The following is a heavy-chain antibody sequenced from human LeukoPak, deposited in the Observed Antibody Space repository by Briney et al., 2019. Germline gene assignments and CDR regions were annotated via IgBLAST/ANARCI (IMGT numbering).Heavy chain of an antibody. CDR3: AKDRGGGFDY. CDR2: ISYDGSNK. CDR1: GFTFSSYG. Sequence: PGGSLRLSCAASGFTFSSYGMHWVRQAPGKGLEWVAVISYDGSNKYYADSVKGRFTISRDNSKSTLYLQMNSLRAEDTAVYYCAKDRGGGFDYWGQGTLVTVSS. V-gene: IGHV3-30*18. J-gene: IGHJ4*02. D-gene: IGHD2-15*01.